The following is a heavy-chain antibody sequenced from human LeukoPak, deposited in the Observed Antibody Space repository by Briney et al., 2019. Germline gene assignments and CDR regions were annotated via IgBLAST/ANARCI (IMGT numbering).Heavy chain of an antibody. J-gene: IGHJ4*02. V-gene: IGHV1-2*02. CDR2: INPNSGGT. CDR1: GYTFTGYY. Sequence: ASVKVSCKASGYTFTGYYMHWVRQAPGQGLEWMGWINPNSGGTNYAQRFQGRVTMTRDTSISTAYMELSSLRSEDTAVYYCAREEYCGGDCYSEFEYWGQGTLVTVSS. CDR3: AREEYCGGDCYSEFEY. D-gene: IGHD2-21*02.